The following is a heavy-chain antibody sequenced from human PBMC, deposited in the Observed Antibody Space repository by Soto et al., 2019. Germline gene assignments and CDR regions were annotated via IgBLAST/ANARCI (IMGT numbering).Heavy chain of an antibody. CDR2: VNPDGSTT. CDR3: AKVASGSYDWFDP. CDR1: KFSFSGYW. D-gene: IGHD1-26*01. J-gene: IGHJ5*02. V-gene: IGHV3-74*01. Sequence: EVQPVESGGGLVQPGGSLRLSCAASKFSFSGYWMHWVRQAPGKGLMWVSRVNPDGSTTTYADSVKGRFTISRDNAKNTVFLQMNSLRADDTAVYYCAKVASGSYDWFDPWGQGTLVTVSS.